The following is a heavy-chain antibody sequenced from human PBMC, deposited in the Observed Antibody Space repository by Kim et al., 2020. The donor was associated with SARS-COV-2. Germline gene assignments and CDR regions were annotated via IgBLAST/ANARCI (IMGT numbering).Heavy chain of an antibody. D-gene: IGHD4-17*01. CDR2: LNASNGNT. J-gene: IGHJ3*02. CDR1: GYTFTNYS. V-gene: IGHV1-3*01. Sequence: ASVKVSCKASGYTFTNYSIYWERQAPGQRLEWMGWLNASNGNTKNLQKLQGRVTIAWDTSATTVYLDLTSLKSEDTAVYYCARYGESPAIYIWGQGTMITVAS. CDR3: ARYGESPAIYI.